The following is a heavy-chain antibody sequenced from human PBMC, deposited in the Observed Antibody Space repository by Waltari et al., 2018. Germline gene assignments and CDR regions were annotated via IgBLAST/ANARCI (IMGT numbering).Heavy chain of an antibody. J-gene: IGHJ6*02. CDR2: IIPIFGTA. CDR1: GGTFSSYA. Sequence: QVQLVQSGAEVKKPGSSVKVSCKASGGTFSSYAISWVRQAPGQGLEWMGRIIPIFGTANYAQKFQGRVTITAEKSTSTAYMELSSLRSEDTAVYYCARGGLGQLGPYYYYYGMDVWGQGTTVTVSS. CDR3: ARGGLGQLGPYYYYYGMDV. D-gene: IGHD6-6*01. V-gene: IGHV1-69*08.